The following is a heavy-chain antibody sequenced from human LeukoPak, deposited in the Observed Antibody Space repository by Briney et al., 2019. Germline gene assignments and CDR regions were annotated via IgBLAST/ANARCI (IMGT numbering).Heavy chain of an antibody. CDR1: GFTFSSYA. CDR2: ISYDGSNK. CDR3: ARDFVDITMIVVVTNYYYYGIDV. D-gene: IGHD3-22*01. J-gene: IGHJ6*02. Sequence: GRSLRLSCAASGFTFSSYAMHWVRQAPGKGLEWVAVISYDGSNKYYADSVKGRFTISRDNSKNTLYLQMNSLRAEDTAVYYCARDFVDITMIVVVTNYYYYGIDVWGQGTTVTVSS. V-gene: IGHV3-30-3*01.